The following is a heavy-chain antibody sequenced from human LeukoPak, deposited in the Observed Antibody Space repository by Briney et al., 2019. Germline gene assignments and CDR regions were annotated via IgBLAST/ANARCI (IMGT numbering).Heavy chain of an antibody. J-gene: IGHJ4*02. Sequence: SVKVSCKASGGTFSSYAISWVRQAPGQGLEWMGGIIPIFGTANYAQKFQGRVTITADKSTSTAYMELSRLRSDDTAVYYCARDWAAAGISYYFDYWGQGTLVTVSS. CDR3: ARDWAAAGISYYFDY. CDR2: IIPIFGTA. D-gene: IGHD6-13*01. CDR1: GGTFSSYA. V-gene: IGHV1-69*06.